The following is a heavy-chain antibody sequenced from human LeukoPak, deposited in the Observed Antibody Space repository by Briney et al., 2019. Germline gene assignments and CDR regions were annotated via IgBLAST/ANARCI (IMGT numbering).Heavy chain of an antibody. Sequence: ASVKVSCKASGYTFTGYYMHWVRQAAGQGLEWMGWINPNSGGTNYAQKFQGRVTMTRDTSISTAYMELSRLRSDDTAVYYCARDGGHVDTAMVWGQGTLVTVSS. V-gene: IGHV1-2*02. CDR2: INPNSGGT. CDR1: GYTFTGYY. D-gene: IGHD5-18*01. CDR3: ARDGGHVDTAMV. J-gene: IGHJ4*02.